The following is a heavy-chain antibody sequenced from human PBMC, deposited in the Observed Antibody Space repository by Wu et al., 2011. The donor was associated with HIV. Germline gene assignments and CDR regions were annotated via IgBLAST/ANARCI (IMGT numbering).Heavy chain of an antibody. D-gene: IGHD6-13*01. J-gene: IGHJ4*02. CDR3: ARTRPRIAAAVFYFDY. V-gene: IGHV1-2*02. Sequence: QVQLVQSGAEVKKPGASVKVSCKASGYTFTGYYMHWVRQAPGQGLEWMGWINPNSGGTNYAQKFQGRVTMTRDTSISSAYMELSRLRSDDTAVYYCARTRPRIAAAVFYFDYWAGEPWSPSPQ. CDR2: INPNSGGT. CDR1: GYTFTGYY.